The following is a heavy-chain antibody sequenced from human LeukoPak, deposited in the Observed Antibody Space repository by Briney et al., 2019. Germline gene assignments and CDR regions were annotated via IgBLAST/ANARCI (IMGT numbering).Heavy chain of an antibody. CDR1: GFTFSSYS. Sequence: GGSLRLSCAASGFTFSSYSMNWVRQAPGKGLEWVSCISSASNTIYYADSVKGRFTISRDNAKNSLYLQMNSLRAEDTAMYYCARDGWFGDYNWFDPWGQGTLVTVSS. CDR2: ISSASNTI. J-gene: IGHJ5*02. D-gene: IGHD3-10*01. CDR3: ARDGWFGDYNWFDP. V-gene: IGHV3-48*01.